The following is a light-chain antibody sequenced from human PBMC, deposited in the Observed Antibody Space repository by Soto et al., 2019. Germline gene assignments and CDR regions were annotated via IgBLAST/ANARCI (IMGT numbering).Light chain of an antibody. CDR3: QQSKT. Sequence: EIVLTQYTGTLSLSPGERATLSCRASQSVSSSYLAWYQQKPGQAPRLLIYGASSRATGIPDRFSGSGSGTDFTLTISRLEPEDFAVYYYQQSKTFGQGTKVDIK. CDR1: QSVSSSY. CDR2: GAS. J-gene: IGKJ1*01. V-gene: IGKV3-20*01.